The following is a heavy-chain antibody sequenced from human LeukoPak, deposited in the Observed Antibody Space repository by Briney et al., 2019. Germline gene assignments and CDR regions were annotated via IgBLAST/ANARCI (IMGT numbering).Heavy chain of an antibody. D-gene: IGHD4-17*01. CDR3: ATSPTVTTVYWYFDL. J-gene: IGHJ2*01. V-gene: IGHV4-30-2*01. Sequence: SETLSLTCAVSGGSISSGGYSWSWIRQPPGKGLEWIGYIYHSGSTYYNPSLKSRVTISVDRSKNQFSLKLSSVTAADTAVYYCATSPTVTTVYWYFDLWGRGALVTVSS. CDR1: GGSISSGGYS. CDR2: IYHSGST.